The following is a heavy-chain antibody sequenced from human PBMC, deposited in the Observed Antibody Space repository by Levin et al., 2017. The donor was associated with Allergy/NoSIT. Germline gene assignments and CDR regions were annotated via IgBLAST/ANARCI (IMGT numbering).Heavy chain of an antibody. CDR3: ARVREDAFDI. J-gene: IGHJ3*02. V-gene: IGHV4-30-2*01. CDR2: LYHSGNI. CDR1: GGSISSGGYS. Sequence: SETLSLTCAVSGGSISSGGYSWSWVRQPPGKGLEWVGFLYHSGNIYYNPSLKSRVTISVDRSKNQFSLKLSSVTAADTAVYYCARVREDAFDIWGQGTMVTVSS.